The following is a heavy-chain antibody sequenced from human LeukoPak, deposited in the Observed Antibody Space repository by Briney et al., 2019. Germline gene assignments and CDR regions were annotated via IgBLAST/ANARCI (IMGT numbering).Heavy chain of an antibody. Sequence: GGSLRLSCAASGFTFSDYYMSWIRQAPGKGLEWVPYISSSGSTIYYADSVKGRFTISRDNAKNSLYLQMNSLRAEDTAVYYCARDHPYCSGGSCYSGYYYDSSGPIDYWGQGTLVTVSS. J-gene: IGHJ4*02. CDR2: ISSSGSTI. CDR3: ARDHPYCSGGSCYSGYYYDSSGPIDY. D-gene: IGHD2-15*01. V-gene: IGHV3-11*04. CDR1: GFTFSDYY.